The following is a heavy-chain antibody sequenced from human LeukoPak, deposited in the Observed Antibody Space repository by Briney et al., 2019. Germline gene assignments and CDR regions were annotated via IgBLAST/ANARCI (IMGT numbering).Heavy chain of an antibody. V-gene: IGHV1-3*01. J-gene: IGHJ3*02. Sequence: ASVKVSCKASGYTFTSYAMHWVRQAPGQRLEWMGWFNVGNGNTKYSQKFQGRVTITRDTSASTAYMELSSLRSEDTAVYYCARVEEYYYDSSGKGWAFDIWGQGTMVTVSS. CDR1: GYTFTSYA. CDR2: FNVGNGNT. D-gene: IGHD3-22*01. CDR3: ARVEEYYYDSSGKGWAFDI.